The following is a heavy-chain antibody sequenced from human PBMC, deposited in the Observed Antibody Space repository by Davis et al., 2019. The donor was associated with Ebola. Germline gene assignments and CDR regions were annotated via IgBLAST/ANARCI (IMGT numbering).Heavy chain of an antibody. V-gene: IGHV4-59*08. CDR1: GGSTTSYY. CDR3: ARHNYYYDSSGYYQRGDWFDP. D-gene: IGHD3-22*01. J-gene: IGHJ5*02. Sequence: SETLSLTCTVSGGSTTSYYWSCIPQPPGTGLEWLGYIYYSGSPNYNPSLKSRVTISVDTSKNQFSLKLSSVTAADTAVYYCARHNYYYDSSGYYQRGDWFDPWGQGTLVTVSS. CDR2: IYYSGSP.